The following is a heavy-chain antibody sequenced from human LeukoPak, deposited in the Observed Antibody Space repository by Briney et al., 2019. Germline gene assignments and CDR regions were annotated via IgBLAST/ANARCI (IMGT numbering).Heavy chain of an antibody. CDR2: INSDGSST. J-gene: IGHJ4*02. Sequence: GGSLRLSCAASGFTFSSYWMHWVRQAPGKGLVWVSRINSDGSSTSYADSVKGRFTISRDNAKNTLYLQMNSLRAEDTAVYFCAKVAAGGDFDSWGQGTLVTVSS. V-gene: IGHV3-74*01. D-gene: IGHD6-13*01. CDR3: AKVAAGGDFDS. CDR1: GFTFSSYW.